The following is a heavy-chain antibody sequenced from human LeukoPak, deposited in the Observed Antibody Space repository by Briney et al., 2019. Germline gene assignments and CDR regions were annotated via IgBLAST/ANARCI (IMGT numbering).Heavy chain of an antibody. CDR2: IYHSGRT. D-gene: IGHD2-15*01. CDR3: ARDHTHGMDV. V-gene: IGHV4-30-2*01. CDR1: GGSISSGGYS. J-gene: IGHJ6*02. Sequence: SETLSLTCAVSGGSISSGGYSWSWIRQPPGKGLEWIGYIYHSGRTHYNPSLKSRVTISVDRSKNQFSLKLSSVTAADTAVYYCARDHTHGMDVWGQGTTVTVSS.